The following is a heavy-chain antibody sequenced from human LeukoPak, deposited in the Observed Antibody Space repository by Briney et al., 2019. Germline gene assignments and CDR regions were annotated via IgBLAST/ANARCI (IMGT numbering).Heavy chain of an antibody. D-gene: IGHD5-18*01. Sequence: GGSLRLSCAASGFTVSSNYMSWVRQAPGKGLEWVSLIYSGGSTYYADSVKGRFTISRDNSKNTLYLQMNSLRAEDTAVYYCAKRDSYGYLGRGYYFDYWGQGTLVTVSS. CDR2: IYSGGST. CDR1: GFTVSSNY. J-gene: IGHJ4*02. V-gene: IGHV3-53*01. CDR3: AKRDSYGYLGRGYYFDY.